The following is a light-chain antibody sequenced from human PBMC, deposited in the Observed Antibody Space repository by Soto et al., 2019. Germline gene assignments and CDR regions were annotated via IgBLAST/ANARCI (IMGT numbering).Light chain of an antibody. CDR1: QSLYNN. Sequence: EIVMTQSPATLSVSPGERATLSCRASQSLYNNLAWYQQKPGRTPTLLIYGASTRATGIPDRFSATGSGTDFSLTISSVEPEDFAVYYCQQYGASPFTFGPGTRVEI. CDR2: GAS. J-gene: IGKJ3*01. CDR3: QQYGASPFT. V-gene: IGKV3D-15*01.